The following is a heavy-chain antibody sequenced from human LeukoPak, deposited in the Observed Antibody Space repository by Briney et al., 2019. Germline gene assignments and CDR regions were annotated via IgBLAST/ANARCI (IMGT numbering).Heavy chain of an antibody. CDR3: ARDQYYDVSTYYEIDY. J-gene: IGHJ4*02. V-gene: IGHV4-61*02. CDR1: GGSISSGSYY. Sequence: SETLSLTCTVSGGSISSGSYYWSWIRQPAGKGLEWIGRMYTSGSTNYNPSLKSRVTISVDTSKNQFSLKVSSVTAADTAVYYCARDQYYDVSTYYEIDYWGQGTLVTVSS. CDR2: MYTSGST. D-gene: IGHD3-22*01.